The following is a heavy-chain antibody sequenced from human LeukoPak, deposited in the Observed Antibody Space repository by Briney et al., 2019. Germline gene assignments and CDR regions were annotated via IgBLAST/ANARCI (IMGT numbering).Heavy chain of an antibody. CDR3: ARVPDYGGYEGGTGFDY. V-gene: IGHV4-31*03. CDR2: IYYSGNT. D-gene: IGHD4-17*01. J-gene: IGHJ4*02. CDR1: GGSISSGGYY. Sequence: SETLSLTCTVSGGSISSGGYYWTWIRQHPGTGLEWIGSIYYSGNTYHNPSLKSRLTISIDTSKNQFSLKLNSVTAADTAVYYCARVPDYGGYEGGTGFDYWGQGTLVTVSS.